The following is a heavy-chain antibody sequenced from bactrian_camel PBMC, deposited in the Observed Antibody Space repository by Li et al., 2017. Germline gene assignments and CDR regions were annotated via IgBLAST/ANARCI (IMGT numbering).Heavy chain of an antibody. Sequence: HVQLVESGGGLVQPGGSLRLSCVASGFTLRTYAMNWVRQAPGKGLEWVSSIFADGDSYYADSVKGRFTISKDNARSVLYLQMDSLKPEDTAMYYCALDFISPFSGLGSCKRKFQYPYWGQGTQVTVS. CDR2: IFADGDS. J-gene: IGHJ4*01. CDR1: GFTLRTYA. V-gene: IGHV3S7*01. CDR3: ALDFISPFSGLGSCKRKFQYPY. D-gene: IGHD5*01.